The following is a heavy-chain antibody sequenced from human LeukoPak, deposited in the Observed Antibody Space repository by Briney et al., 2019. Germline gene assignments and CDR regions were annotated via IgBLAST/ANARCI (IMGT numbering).Heavy chain of an antibody. Sequence: SETLSLTCTVSGGSVSSGIYYWRWIRQPPGKGLEWIGYIYYSGSTNYNPSLKSRVTISVYTSKNQFSLKLSSVTAADTAVYYCARVRDSSGWYGGDYWGQGTLVTVSS. D-gene: IGHD6-19*01. CDR3: ARVRDSSGWYGGDY. CDR2: IYYSGST. CDR1: GGSVSSGIYY. V-gene: IGHV4-61*01. J-gene: IGHJ4*02.